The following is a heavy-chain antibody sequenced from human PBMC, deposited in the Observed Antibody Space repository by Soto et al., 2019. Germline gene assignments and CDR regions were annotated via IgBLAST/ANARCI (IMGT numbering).Heavy chain of an antibody. V-gene: IGHV3-53*01. CDR1: GFSVNGKKY. D-gene: IGHD6-19*01. Sequence: GSLRLSCAASGFSVNGKKYITWVRQAPGKGLEWVSAVYLTEGTYYADSVKGRFIVSLDSSRTTVYLQMNSPRPEDTAVYYCATWLLREHGFDVWGPGTMVTVSS. CDR3: ATWLLREHGFDV. J-gene: IGHJ3*01. CDR2: VYLTEGT.